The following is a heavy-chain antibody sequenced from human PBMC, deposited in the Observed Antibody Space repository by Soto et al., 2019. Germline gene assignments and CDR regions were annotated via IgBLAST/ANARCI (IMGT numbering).Heavy chain of an antibody. CDR2: IYHSGST. V-gene: IGHV4-39*07. J-gene: IGHJ6*02. CDR1: GGSISSSSYY. D-gene: IGHD1-26*01. Sequence: PSATLSLTCTVSGGSISSSSYYWGWIRQPPGKGLEWIGRIYHSGSTYYNPSLKSRVTISVDTSKNQFSLKLSSVTAADTAVYYCARGRHEGAHYYYYYGMDVWGQGTTVTVSS. CDR3: ARGRHEGAHYYYYYGMDV.